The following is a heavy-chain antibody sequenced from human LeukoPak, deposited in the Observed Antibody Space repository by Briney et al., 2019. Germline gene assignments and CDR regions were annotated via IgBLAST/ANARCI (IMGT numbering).Heavy chain of an antibody. CDR1: GGSISSGDYY. CDR3: ARDPLNEGNHLDY. D-gene: IGHD4-23*01. Sequence: SETLSLTCTVSGGSISSGDYYWSWIRQPPGKGLEWIGYIYYSGSTYYNPSLKSRVTISVDTSKNQFSLKLSSVTAADTAVYYCARDPLNEGNHLDYWGQGTLVTVSS. J-gene: IGHJ4*02. V-gene: IGHV4-30-4*01. CDR2: IYYSGST.